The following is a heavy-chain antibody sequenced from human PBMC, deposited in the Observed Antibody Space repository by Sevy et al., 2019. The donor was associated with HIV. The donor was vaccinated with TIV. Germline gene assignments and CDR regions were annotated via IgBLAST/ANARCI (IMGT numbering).Heavy chain of an antibody. V-gene: IGHV4-59*13. CDR2: IYSTRNI. D-gene: IGHD2-15*01. CDR1: SVSISDYY. J-gene: IGHJ4*02. CDR3: ARHDCSGGSCFPPSFDY. Sequence: SETLSLTCTVSSVSISDYYWSWIRQPPGRGLEWIGYIYSTRNIHYSPSLKSRVTISVDTSKNQFSPKLNSVTAADTAVYYCARHDCSGGSCFPPSFDYWGQGTLVTISS.